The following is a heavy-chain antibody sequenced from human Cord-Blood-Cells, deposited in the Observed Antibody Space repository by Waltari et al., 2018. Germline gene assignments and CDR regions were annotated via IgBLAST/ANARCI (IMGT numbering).Heavy chain of an antibody. D-gene: IGHD1-26*01. V-gene: IGHV4-59*01. CDR1: GGPISSYY. J-gene: IGHJ3*02. CDR3: ARDFQRYGIVGATGAFDI. Sequence: QVQLQESGPGLVKPSETLSLTCTVSGGPISSYYWSWIRQPPGKGLEWIGYIYYSGSTNYNPSLKSRVTISVDTSKNQFSLKLSSVTAADTAVYYCARDFQRYGIVGATGAFDIWGQGTMVTVSS. CDR2: IYYSGST.